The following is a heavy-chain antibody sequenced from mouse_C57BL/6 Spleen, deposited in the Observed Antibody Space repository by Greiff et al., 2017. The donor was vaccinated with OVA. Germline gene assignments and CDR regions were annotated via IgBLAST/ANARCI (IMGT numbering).Heavy chain of an antibody. V-gene: IGHV2-5*01. J-gene: IGHJ4*01. D-gene: IGHD2-4*01. Sequence: QVQLQQSGPGLVQPSQSLSITCTVSGFSLTSYGVHWVRQSPGKGLEWLGVIWRGGSTDYNAAFMSRLSITKDNSKSQVFFKMNSLQADDTAIYYCAKNDYDAFLYAMDYWGQGTSVTVSS. CDR3: AKNDYDAFLYAMDY. CDR2: IWRGGST. CDR1: GFSLTSYG.